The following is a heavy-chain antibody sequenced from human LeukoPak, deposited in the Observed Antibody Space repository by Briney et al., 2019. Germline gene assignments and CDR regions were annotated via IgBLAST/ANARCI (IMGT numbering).Heavy chain of an antibody. CDR1: GFTFSSYA. Sequence: GRSLRLSCAASGFTFSSYAMHWVRRAPGKGLEWVAVISYDGSNKYYADSVKGRFTISRDNSKNTLYLQMNSLRAEDTAAYYCARTLYETRPTIFYWGQGTLVTVSS. CDR2: ISYDGSNK. D-gene: IGHD3-3*01. CDR3: ARTLYETRPTIFY. V-gene: IGHV3-30*01. J-gene: IGHJ4*02.